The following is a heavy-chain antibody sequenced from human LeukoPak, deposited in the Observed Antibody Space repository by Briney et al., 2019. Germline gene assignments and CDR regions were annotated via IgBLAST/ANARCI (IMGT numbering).Heavy chain of an antibody. CDR1: GYTFTDYY. D-gene: IGHD3-22*01. Sequence: ASVKVSCKASGYTFTDYYMHWVRQAPGQGLEWMGWINPNSGGTNYAQKFQGGVTMTRDTSISTAYMELSRLRSDDTAVYYCARDPDYYDTSGYFHFDYWGRGTLVTVSS. CDR3: ARDPDYYDTSGYFHFDY. V-gene: IGHV1-2*02. CDR2: INPNSGGT. J-gene: IGHJ4*02.